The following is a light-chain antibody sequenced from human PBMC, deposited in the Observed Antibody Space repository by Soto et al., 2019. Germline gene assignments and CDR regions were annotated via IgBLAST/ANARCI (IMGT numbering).Light chain of an antibody. J-gene: IGLJ2*01. Sequence: QSALTQPASVSGSPGQSITISCTGTSSDVGGYNYVSWYQRHPGKAPKLMIYDVSNRPSGVSNRFSGSKSGNTASLTISGLQAEDEADYYCSSYTSSSTYVVFGGGTK. CDR1: SSDVGGYNY. V-gene: IGLV2-14*01. CDR3: SSYTSSSTYVV. CDR2: DVS.